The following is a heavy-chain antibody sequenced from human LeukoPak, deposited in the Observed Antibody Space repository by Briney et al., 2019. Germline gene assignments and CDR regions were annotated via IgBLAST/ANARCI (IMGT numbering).Heavy chain of an antibody. CDR1: GYTFTGYF. Sequence: EASVKVSCKASGYTFTGYFIHWVRQAPGHGLAWMGWITPKSGDANYAQKFQGRVTMTKDTSISTAYMELRRLRSDDTATYYCARVMYPDFYYYGMDVWGQGTTVAVSS. CDR3: ARVMYPDFYYYGMDV. J-gene: IGHJ6*02. V-gene: IGHV1-2*02. CDR2: ITPKSGDA. D-gene: IGHD2-2*01.